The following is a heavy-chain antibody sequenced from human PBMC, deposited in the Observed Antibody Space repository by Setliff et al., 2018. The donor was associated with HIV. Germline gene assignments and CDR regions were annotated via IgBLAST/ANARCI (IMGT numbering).Heavy chain of an antibody. V-gene: IGHV7-4-1*02. Sequence: ASVKVSCKASGYTFNNYAMNWVRQAPGQGLELMGWINTNTGNPTYAQGFTGRFVLSLDTSVSTAYLQISSLKAEDTAVYFCARDLKRPNSNFWGGYPIPFDSWGQGTLVTVSS. CDR3: ARDLKRPNSNFWGGYPIPFDS. J-gene: IGHJ4*02. CDR1: GYTFNNYA. CDR2: INTNTGNP. D-gene: IGHD3-3*01.